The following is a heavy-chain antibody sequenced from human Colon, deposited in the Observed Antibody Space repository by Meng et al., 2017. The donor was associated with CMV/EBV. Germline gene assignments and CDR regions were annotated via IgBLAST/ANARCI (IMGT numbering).Heavy chain of an antibody. Sequence: SETLSLTCAVYGGSFSGYYLSWIRQPPGKGLEWIGEIYHTGSTNYNPSLKSRVTISIDTSKNQFSLTMTSVTAADTALYYCARAYSSSITWGQGTLVTVSS. CDR2: IYHTGST. V-gene: IGHV4-34*01. D-gene: IGHD6-6*01. CDR1: GGSFSGYY. J-gene: IGHJ5*02. CDR3: ARAYSSSIT.